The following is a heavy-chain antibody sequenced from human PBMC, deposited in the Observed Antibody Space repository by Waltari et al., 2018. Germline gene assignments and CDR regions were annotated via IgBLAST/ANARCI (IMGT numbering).Heavy chain of an antibody. CDR1: GFTFSSYW. V-gene: IGHV3-7*01. J-gene: IGHJ4*02. CDR3: ASFITDQQLVEPPDY. D-gene: IGHD6-13*01. Sequence: EVQLVESGGGLVQPGGSLRLSCAASGFTFSSYWMSWVRQAPGKGLEWVANIKQDGSEKYYVDSVKGRFTISRDNAKNSLYLQMNSLRAEDTAVYYCASFITDQQLVEPPDYWGQGTLVTVSS. CDR2: IKQDGSEK.